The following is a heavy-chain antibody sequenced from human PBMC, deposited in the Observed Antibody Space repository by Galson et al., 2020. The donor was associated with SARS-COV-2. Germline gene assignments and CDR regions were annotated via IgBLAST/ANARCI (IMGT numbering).Heavy chain of an antibody. J-gene: IGHJ4*02. CDR1: GGSISSGGYY. D-gene: IGHD2-15*01. CDR3: ARDRNCSGGSCSYFDY. CDR2: IYYSGST. V-gene: IGHV4-31*03. Sequence: SETLSLTCTVSGGSISSGGYYWSWIRQHPGTGLEWIGYIYYSGSTYYNPSLKSRVTISVDTSKNQFSLKLSSVTAADTAVYYCARDRNCSGGSCSYFDYWGQGTLVTVSS.